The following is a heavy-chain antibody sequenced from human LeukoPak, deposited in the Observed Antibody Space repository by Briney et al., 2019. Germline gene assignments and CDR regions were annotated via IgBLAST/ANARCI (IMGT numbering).Heavy chain of an antibody. Sequence: GGSLRLSCAASGFTFSSYAMHWVRQAPGKWLEWVSTISGSGGSTYHADSVKGRFTISRDNSKNRLYLQMNSLRAEDTAVYYCAKAGGSWGTVTTDYFDYWGQGTLVTVSS. D-gene: IGHD4-17*01. J-gene: IGHJ4*02. CDR3: AKAGGSWGTVTTDYFDY. CDR1: GFTFSSYA. CDR2: ISGSGGST. V-gene: IGHV3-23*01.